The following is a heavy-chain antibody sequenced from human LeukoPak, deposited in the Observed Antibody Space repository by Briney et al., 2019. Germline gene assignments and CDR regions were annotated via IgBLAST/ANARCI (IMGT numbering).Heavy chain of an antibody. CDR3: ARESWRHQLPFDY. J-gene: IGHJ4*02. CDR1: GGSISSGDYY. CDR2: IYYSGST. Sequence: SETLSLTCTVSGGSISSGDYYWSWIRQPPGKGLEWIGYIYYSGSTYYNPSLKSRVTISVDTSKNQFSLKLSSVTAADTAVYYCARESWRHQLPFDYWGQGTLVTVSS. V-gene: IGHV4-30-4*08. D-gene: IGHD6-13*01.